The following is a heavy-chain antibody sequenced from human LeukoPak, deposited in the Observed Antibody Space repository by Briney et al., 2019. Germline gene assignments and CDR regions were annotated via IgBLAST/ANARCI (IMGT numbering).Heavy chain of an antibody. D-gene: IGHD4/OR15-4a*01. CDR2: IFHTGST. V-gene: IGHV4-38-2*02. CDR1: GYSISSGFY. CDR3: ARGHDYGHS. J-gene: IGHJ4*02. Sequence: NLSETLSLTCTVSGYSISSGFYWAWIRQPPGKGLEWIGSIFHTGSTNHNPSLRSRVLFSVDTAKNQFSLKLTSVTVADTAVYYCARGHDYGHSWGQGTLVTVSS.